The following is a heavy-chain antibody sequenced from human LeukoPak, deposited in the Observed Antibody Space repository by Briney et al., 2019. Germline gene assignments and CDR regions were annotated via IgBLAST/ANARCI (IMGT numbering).Heavy chain of an antibody. D-gene: IGHD1-26*01. CDR1: GFTFSSYG. CDR3: AKDIEVGATTGWFDP. CDR2: ISYDGSNK. J-gene: IGHJ5*02. Sequence: GGSLRLSCAASGFTFSSYGMHWVRQAPGKGLEWVAVISYDGSNKYYADSVKGRFTISRDNAKNSLYLQMNSLRAEDTALYYCAKDIEVGATTGWFDPWGQGTLVTVSS. V-gene: IGHV3-30*18.